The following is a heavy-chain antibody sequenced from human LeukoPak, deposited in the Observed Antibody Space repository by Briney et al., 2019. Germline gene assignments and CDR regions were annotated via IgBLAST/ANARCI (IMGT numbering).Heavy chain of an antibody. J-gene: IGHJ6*03. CDR3: ARRDYLDHFYYIDV. V-gene: IGHV4-34*01. D-gene: IGHD3-10*01. Sequence: PSETLSLTCAVYGGSISGYYWSWIRQPPGKGLEWIGEINHSGSTNYNPSFKSRVTISVDTSKNHFSLKLSSVTAADTAVYYCARRDYLDHFYYIDVWDKGNTVTVSS. CDR2: INHSGST. CDR1: GGSISGYY.